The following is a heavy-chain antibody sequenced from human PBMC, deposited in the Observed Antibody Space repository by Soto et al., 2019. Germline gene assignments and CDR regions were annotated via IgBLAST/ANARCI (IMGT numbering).Heavy chain of an antibody. D-gene: IGHD3-10*01. J-gene: IGHJ5*02. CDR2: ISAYNGNT. V-gene: IGHV1-18*01. CDR1: GYTFTSYG. Sequence: QVQLVQSGAEVKKPGASVKVSCKASGYTFTSYGISWVRQAPGQGLEWMGWISAYNGNTNYAQKLQGRVTMTTDTPTSTANRERRTLGADNRAVFFCASAWRNGSAPWAQEPLATIS. CDR3: ASAWRNGSAP.